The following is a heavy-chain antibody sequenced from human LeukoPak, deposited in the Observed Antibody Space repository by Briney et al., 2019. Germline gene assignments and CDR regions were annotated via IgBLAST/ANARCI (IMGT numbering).Heavy chain of an antibody. V-gene: IGHV1-69*13. Sequence: ASVKVSCKASGGTFSNYAISWVRQAPGQGLEWMGGIIPMFGTADYGQKFQGRVSITADESTSTAYMELSSLRSDDTAVYYCARDMCSGGSCYFDYWGQGTLVTVSS. CDR2: IIPMFGTA. CDR1: GGTFSNYA. CDR3: ARDMCSGGSCYFDY. J-gene: IGHJ4*02. D-gene: IGHD2-15*01.